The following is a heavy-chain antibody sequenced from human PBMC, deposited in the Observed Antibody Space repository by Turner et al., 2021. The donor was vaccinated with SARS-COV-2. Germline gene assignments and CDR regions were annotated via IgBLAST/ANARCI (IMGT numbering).Heavy chain of an antibody. CDR1: GGSISSDF. CDR3: ARELRFNWLDS. J-gene: IGHJ5*01. Sequence: QVQLQESGPGLVKPSETLSLTCTVSGGSISSDFWSWIRQPPGKGLEWIGYSYYRGSTNYNPSLKSRVTMSVDTSKNQFSLKLRSVNAADTAVYYCARELRFNWLDSWGQGTLVTVSS. CDR2: SYYRGST. V-gene: IGHV4-59*01. D-gene: IGHD3-3*01.